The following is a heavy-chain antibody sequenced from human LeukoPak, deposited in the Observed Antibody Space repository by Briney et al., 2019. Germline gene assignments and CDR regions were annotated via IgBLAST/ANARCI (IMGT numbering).Heavy chain of an antibody. CDR1: EFTFSNYA. J-gene: IGHJ4*02. D-gene: IGHD3-22*01. CDR3: ARDYSSGYYRTFDY. Sequence: GGSLRLSCAASEFTFSNYALHWVRQAPGKGLEWVAVISYDGSNIYYADSVKGRFTISRDNFKNTLYLQVNSLRAEDTAVYYCARDYSSGYYRTFDYWGQGTLVTVSS. V-gene: IGHV3-30*04. CDR2: ISYDGSNI.